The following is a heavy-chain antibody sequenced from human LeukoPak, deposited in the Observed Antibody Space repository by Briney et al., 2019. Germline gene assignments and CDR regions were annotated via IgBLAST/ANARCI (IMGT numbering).Heavy chain of an antibody. J-gene: IGHJ5*02. CDR3: ARDSTRFDP. V-gene: IGHV3-23*01. CDR1: GFTFSSYA. CDR2: ISGSGGST. D-gene: IGHD2-2*01. Sequence: PGGSLRLSCAASGFTFSSYAMSWVRQAPGKGLEWVSAISGSGGSTYYADSVKGRFTISRDNAKDSLYLQMNSLRAEDTAVYYCARDSTRFDPWGQGTLVTVSS.